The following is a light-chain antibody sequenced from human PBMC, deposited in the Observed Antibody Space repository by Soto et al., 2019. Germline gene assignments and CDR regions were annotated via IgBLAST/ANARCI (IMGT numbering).Light chain of an antibody. V-gene: IGLV2-23*01. CDR2: EGS. Sequence: QSALTQPASVSGSPGQSITISCTGTSSDIGSYNLVSWYQQHPGKAPKLMIYEGSKRPSGVSNRFSGSKSGNTASLTISGLQAEDEADDHCCSYAGSNTPHVIFGGGTKVTVL. CDR1: SSDIGSYNL. CDR3: CSYAGSNTPHVI. J-gene: IGLJ2*01.